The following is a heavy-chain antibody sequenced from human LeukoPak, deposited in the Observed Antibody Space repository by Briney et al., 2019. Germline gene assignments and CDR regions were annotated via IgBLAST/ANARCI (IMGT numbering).Heavy chain of an antibody. CDR2: INHSGST. V-gene: IGHV4-34*01. Sequence: KTSETLSLTCAVYGGSFSGSFSGHYWSWIRQPPGKGLEWIGEINHSGSTNYNPSLKSRVTISLDTSKNQFSLKLNSVTAADTAVYYCATRRPLWSALYWGQGTLVTVSS. D-gene: IGHD3-3*01. J-gene: IGHJ4*02. CDR1: GGSFSGSFSGHY. CDR3: ATRRPLWSALY.